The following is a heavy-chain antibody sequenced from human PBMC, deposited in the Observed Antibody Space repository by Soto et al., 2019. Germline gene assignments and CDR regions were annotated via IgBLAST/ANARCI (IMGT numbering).Heavy chain of an antibody. D-gene: IGHD6-13*01. CDR1: GGSISSSSYY. CDR3: SVRSQLGYSCYMVV. CDR2: IYYSGST. Sequence: SETLSLTCTVSGGSISSSSYYWGWIRQPPGKGLEWIGSIYYSGSTYYNPSLKSRVTISVHTSKNQFSLKLSSVTAADTAVYYCSVRSQLGYSCYMVVWGKGPTVTVSS. V-gene: IGHV4-39*01. J-gene: IGHJ6*03.